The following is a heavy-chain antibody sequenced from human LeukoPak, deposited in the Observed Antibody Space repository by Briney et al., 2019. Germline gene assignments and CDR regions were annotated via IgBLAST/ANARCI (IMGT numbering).Heavy chain of an antibody. J-gene: IGHJ6*03. Sequence: SVKVSCKASGGTFSSYAISWVRQAPGQGLEWMGGIIPIFGTANYAQKFQGRVTITTDESTSTAYMELSSLRSEDTAVYYCARLGSGSYYHYYYYMEVWGKGTTVTVSS. D-gene: IGHD3-10*01. V-gene: IGHV1-69*05. CDR2: IIPIFGTA. CDR1: GGTFSSYA. CDR3: ARLGSGSYYHYYYYMEV.